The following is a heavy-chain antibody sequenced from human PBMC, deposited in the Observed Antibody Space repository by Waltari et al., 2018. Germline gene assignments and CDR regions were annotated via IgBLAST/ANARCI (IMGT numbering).Heavy chain of an antibody. V-gene: IGHV3-48*03. Sequence: EVQLVESGGGLVQPGGSLRLSCAASGFSLSDYGMNWVRQAPGKGLGWLSVVSRSSPTIHYADSVKGRFTVSRDNTKNSLSLQMNSLRAEDTAVYYCARVWEVTTSDFWGQGTLVTVSS. CDR2: VSRSSPTI. CDR1: GFSLSDYG. J-gene: IGHJ4*02. D-gene: IGHD4-17*01. CDR3: ARVWEVTTSDF.